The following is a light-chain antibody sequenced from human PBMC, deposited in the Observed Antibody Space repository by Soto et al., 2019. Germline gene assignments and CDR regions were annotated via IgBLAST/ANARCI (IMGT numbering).Light chain of an antibody. CDR1: QSVSSY. CDR2: AAT. J-gene: IGKJ3*01. CDR3: QQRSNWPFT. V-gene: IGKV3-11*01. Sequence: EIVLTQSPATLSLSPGERAPLYCSASQSVSSYLAWYQQKPGQAPRLFISAATNRATGIPARFSGSGSRTDCTLTISSLEPEDVAVYYCQQRSNWPFTLGPGTKVDIK.